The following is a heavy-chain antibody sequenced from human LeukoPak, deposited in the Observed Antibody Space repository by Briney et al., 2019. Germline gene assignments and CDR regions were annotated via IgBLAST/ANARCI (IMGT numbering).Heavy chain of an antibody. Sequence: SQTLSLTCNVSGISISDGRYYWAWIRQRPGRGLEWIGYKYYSGSAKYNPSLKSRLTISIDTPEDQFSLHLSSVTAADTAMYYCATPYCSSLSCLDVFNIWGQGRMVTVSS. D-gene: IGHD2-2*01. CDR2: KYYSGSA. CDR3: ATPYCSSLSCLDVFNI. CDR1: GISISDGRYY. V-gene: IGHV4-31*03. J-gene: IGHJ3*02.